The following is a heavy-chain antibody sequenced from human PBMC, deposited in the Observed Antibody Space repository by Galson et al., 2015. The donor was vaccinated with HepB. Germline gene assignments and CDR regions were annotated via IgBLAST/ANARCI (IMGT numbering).Heavy chain of an antibody. D-gene: IGHD3-16*01. Sequence: SLRLSCAASGFIFSSFDMHWVRQAPGKGLEWVTYIQSGGGLQFYADSVKGRFTISRDFSKNTVSLQMNSLRPGDTAFCYCAREGGTHYYFDYWGEGTLVTVSS. J-gene: IGHJ4*02. CDR1: GFIFSSFD. CDR2: IQSGGGLQ. V-gene: IGHV3-30*02. CDR3: AREGGTHYYFDY.